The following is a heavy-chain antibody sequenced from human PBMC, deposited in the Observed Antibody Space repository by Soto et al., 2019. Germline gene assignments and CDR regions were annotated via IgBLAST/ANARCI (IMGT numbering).Heavy chain of an antibody. V-gene: IGHV5-10-1*01. CDR3: ATPLDSSGYDYYYGMDV. CDR1: GYSFTSYW. J-gene: IGHJ6*02. Sequence: PGESLKISCKGSGYSFTSYWISWVRQMAGKGLEWMGRIDPSDSYTNYSPSFQGHVTISADKSISTAYLQWSSLKASDTAMYYCATPLDSSGYDYYYGMDVWGQGTTVTVSS. D-gene: IGHD3-22*01. CDR2: IDPSDSYT.